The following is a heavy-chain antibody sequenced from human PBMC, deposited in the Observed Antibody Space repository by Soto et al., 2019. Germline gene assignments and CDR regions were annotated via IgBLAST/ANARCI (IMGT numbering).Heavy chain of an antibody. CDR2: VNHGRSA. Sequence: PSETLSLTCAVHGGSFSGYYWDWIRQPPGKGLEWIGEVNHGRSANYNPSLKSRVTLSVDTSTNQCSLTLSSMTAADTAVYYCALRSMAVVPEYWGQGTLVTVS. J-gene: IGHJ4*02. D-gene: IGHD3-22*01. CDR1: GGSFSGYY. CDR3: ALRSMAVVPEY. V-gene: IGHV4-34*01.